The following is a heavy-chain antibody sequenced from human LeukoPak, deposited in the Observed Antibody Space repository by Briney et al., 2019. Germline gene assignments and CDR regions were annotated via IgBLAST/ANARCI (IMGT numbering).Heavy chain of an antibody. CDR3: ASFGIVATMLEPSNDY. D-gene: IGHD5-12*01. V-gene: IGHV4-31*03. CDR2: IYCSGST. CDR1: GGSISSGGYY. J-gene: IGHJ4*02. Sequence: SETLSLTCTVSGGSISSGGYYWSWIRQHPGKGLEWIGYIYCSGSTYYNPSLKSRVTISVDTSKNQFSLKLSSVTAADTAVYYCASFGIVATMLEPSNDYWGQGTLVTVSS.